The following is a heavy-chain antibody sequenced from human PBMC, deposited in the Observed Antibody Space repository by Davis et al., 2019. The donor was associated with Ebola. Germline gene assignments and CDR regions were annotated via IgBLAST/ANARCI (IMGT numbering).Heavy chain of an antibody. Sequence: ASVKVSCKVSGYILTELSIHWVRQAPGQGLEWMGNFDPEHNEIMYAHKFEGRVTLTEDTSTHTAYMELSSLRFDDSAVYYCAAGGSRGGFDVWGQGTMVTVSS. CDR3: AAGGSRGGFDV. CDR1: GYILTELS. D-gene: IGHD1-26*01. V-gene: IGHV1-24*01. J-gene: IGHJ3*01. CDR2: FDPEHNEI.